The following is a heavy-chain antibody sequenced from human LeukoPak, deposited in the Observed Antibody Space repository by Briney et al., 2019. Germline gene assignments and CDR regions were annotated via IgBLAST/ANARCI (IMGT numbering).Heavy chain of an antibody. J-gene: IGHJ4*02. Sequence: KPGGSLRLSCAASGFTFSAYTMYWVRQAPGKGLEWVSSTRSSSSYIYYTDSVKGRFTISRDNAKNSLYLQMNSLRVEDTAVYYCARGSGSFFDSWGQGTLVTVSS. V-gene: IGHV3-21*01. D-gene: IGHD6-25*01. CDR1: GFTFSAYT. CDR2: TRSSSSYI. CDR3: ARGSGSFFDS.